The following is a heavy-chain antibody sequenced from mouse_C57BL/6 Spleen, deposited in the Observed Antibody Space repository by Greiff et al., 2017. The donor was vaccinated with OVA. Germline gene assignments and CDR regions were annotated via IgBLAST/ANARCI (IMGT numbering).Heavy chain of an antibody. D-gene: IGHD1-1*01. CDR1: GYTFTSYW. V-gene: IGHV1-69*01. CDR2: IDPSDSYT. CDR3: TTNYGSSWYFDV. Sequence: QVQLQQPGAELVMPGASVKLSCKASGYTFTSYWMHWVKQRPGQGLEWIGEIDPSDSYTNYNQKFKGKSTLTVDKSSSTAYMQLSSLTSEDTAVYYCTTNYGSSWYFDVWGTGTTVTVSS. J-gene: IGHJ1*03.